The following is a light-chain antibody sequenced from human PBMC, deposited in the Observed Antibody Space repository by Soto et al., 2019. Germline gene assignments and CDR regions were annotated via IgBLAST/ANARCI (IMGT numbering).Light chain of an antibody. CDR3: QHYTNWPLT. V-gene: IGKV3-15*01. Sequence: EIVMTQSPATLSVSPGERATPSCRASHSVSSRLAWYQQKPGQAPRLLIHGASTRATGLPARFSGSGSGTEFTLTISSLQSEDFAVYYCQHYTNWPLTFGGGTKVEIK. CDR1: HSVSSR. CDR2: GAS. J-gene: IGKJ4*01.